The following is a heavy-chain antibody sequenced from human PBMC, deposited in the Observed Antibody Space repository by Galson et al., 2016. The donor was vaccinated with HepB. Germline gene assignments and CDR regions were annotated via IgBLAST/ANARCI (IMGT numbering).Heavy chain of an antibody. D-gene: IGHD1-14*01. J-gene: IGHJ4*02. CDR2: ISYDGTDI. CDR3: AKGTGPRIDY. V-gene: IGHV3-30*18. Sequence: SLRLSCAASGFIFSDYAMHWVRQAPGRGLEWVAIISYDGTDIHYGDSVKGRFTISRDNCKNTLYLQMSGLGGEDTGVYYCAKGTGPRIDYLGQGTLVAVSS. CDR1: GFIFSDYA.